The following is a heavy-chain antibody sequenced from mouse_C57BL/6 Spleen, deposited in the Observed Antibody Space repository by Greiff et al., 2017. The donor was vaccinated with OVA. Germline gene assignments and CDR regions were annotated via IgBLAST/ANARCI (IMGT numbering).Heavy chain of an antibody. V-gene: IGHV1-61*01. D-gene: IGHD1-1*01. Sequence: VQLQQPGAELVRPGSSVKLSCKASGYTFTSYWMDWVKQRPGQGLEWIGNIYPSDSETHYNQKFKDKATLTVDKSSSTAYMQLSSLTSEDSAVYDGARLSTTVVASFDYWGQGTTLTVSS. CDR3: ARLSTTVVASFDY. CDR2: IYPSDSET. CDR1: GYTFTSYW. J-gene: IGHJ2*01.